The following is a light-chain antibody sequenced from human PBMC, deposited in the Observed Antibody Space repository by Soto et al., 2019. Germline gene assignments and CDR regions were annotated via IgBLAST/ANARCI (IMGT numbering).Light chain of an antibody. V-gene: IGKV3D-20*02. CDR3: QQRSNWPPV. Sequence: DIVLTHSPATLSLSPGEIATLYCGASQRVSSSYVAWYQQKPGQAPRLLIYGASNRATGIPARFSGSGSGTDFTLTISSLEPEDFAVYYCQQRSNWPPVFGGGTKVDIK. J-gene: IGKJ4*01. CDR1: QRVSSSY. CDR2: GAS.